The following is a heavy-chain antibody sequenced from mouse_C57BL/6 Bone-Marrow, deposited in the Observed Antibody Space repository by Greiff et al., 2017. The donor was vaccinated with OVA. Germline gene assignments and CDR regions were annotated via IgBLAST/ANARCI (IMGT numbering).Heavy chain of an antibody. CDR3: APIYYGYFDY. J-gene: IGHJ2*01. V-gene: IGHV1-64*01. D-gene: IGHD2-1*01. CDR1: GYTFTSSW. CDR2: IHPNSGST. Sequence: QVQLQQPGAELVKPGASVKLSCKASGYTFTSSWMHWVKQRPGQGLEWIGMIHPNSGSTNYNEKFKSKATLTVDKSSSTAYMQLSSLTSEDSAVYYCAPIYYGYFDYWGQGTTLTVSS.